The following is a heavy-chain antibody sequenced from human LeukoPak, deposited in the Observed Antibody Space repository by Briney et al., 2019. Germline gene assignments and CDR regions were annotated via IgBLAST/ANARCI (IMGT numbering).Heavy chain of an antibody. J-gene: IGHJ6*02. CDR1: GYTFTSYD. D-gene: IGHD3-9*01. Sequence: ASVKVSCKASGYTFTSYDINWVRQATGQGLEWMGWMNPNSGNTGYAQKFQGRVTMTRNTSISTAYMELSGLRSEDTAVYYCARLRWRRYFDWLSRGMDVWGQGTTVTVSS. CDR3: ARLRWRRYFDWLSRGMDV. CDR2: MNPNSGNT. V-gene: IGHV1-8*01.